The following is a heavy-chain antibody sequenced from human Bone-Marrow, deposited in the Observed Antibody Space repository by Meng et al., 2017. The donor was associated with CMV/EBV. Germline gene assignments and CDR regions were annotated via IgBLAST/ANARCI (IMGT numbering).Heavy chain of an antibody. J-gene: IGHJ4*02. Sequence: HVRVCQCGGWRNEHGVSVTVPGTTSGLPFGNYDIHWGRQAPGKGLEWMGWVNSKNEATNYARKFQGRVSMTRDTSISTAHMELSRLMSDDTAVYYCVRSSGWSLFDYWGQGTLVTVSS. V-gene: IGHV1-2*02. CDR2: VNSKNEAT. D-gene: IGHD6-19*01. CDR1: GLPFGNYD. CDR3: VRSSGWSLFDY.